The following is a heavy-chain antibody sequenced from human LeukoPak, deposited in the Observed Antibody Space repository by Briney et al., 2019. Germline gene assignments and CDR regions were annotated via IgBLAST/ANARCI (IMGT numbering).Heavy chain of an antibody. D-gene: IGHD2-15*01. J-gene: IGHJ4*02. Sequence: GGSLRLSCAASGFTFSSYGMHWVRQAPGKGLEWVAVISYDGSNKYYADSVKGRFTISRDDSKNTLYLQMNSLGAEDTAVYYCAKISTIYCSGGSCSDYWGQGTLVTVSS. CDR1: GFTFSSYG. CDR2: ISYDGSNK. CDR3: AKISTIYCSGGSCSDY. V-gene: IGHV3-30*18.